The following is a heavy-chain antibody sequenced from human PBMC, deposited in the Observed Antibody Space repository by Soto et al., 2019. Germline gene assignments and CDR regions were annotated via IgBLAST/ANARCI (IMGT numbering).Heavy chain of an antibody. Sequence: EVQVVESGGGLVQPGGSLRLSCVASGFTSSNYWMNWVRQAPGKGLEWVANIKQDGSEKNYVDSVKGRFTISRDNAKNSLYLQMNSLSAEDKAVYYCAGSTSSWGVWGKGTTVNVSS. CDR1: GFTSSNYW. V-gene: IGHV3-7*01. CDR2: IKQDGSEK. CDR3: AGSTSSWGV. D-gene: IGHD6-13*01. J-gene: IGHJ6*04.